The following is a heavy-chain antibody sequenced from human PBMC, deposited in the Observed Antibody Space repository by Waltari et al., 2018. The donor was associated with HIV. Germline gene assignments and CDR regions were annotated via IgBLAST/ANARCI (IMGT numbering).Heavy chain of an antibody. CDR1: GGTFITYD. J-gene: IGHJ6*02. D-gene: IGHD3-10*01. CDR2: ITPILSVP. Sequence: QVQLVQSGTEVKKHGSSVKVSCKTSGGTFITYDLSWVRQAPGKGLEWMGKITPILSVPNYAQKFQVRITITADKSTRTAYMELTSLRSDDTAVYYCAREGGVSFPGAMDVWGQGTTITVSS. CDR3: AREGGVSFPGAMDV. V-gene: IGHV1-69*04.